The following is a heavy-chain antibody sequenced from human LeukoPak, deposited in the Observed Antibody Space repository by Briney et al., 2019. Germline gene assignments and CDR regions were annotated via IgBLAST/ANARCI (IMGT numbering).Heavy chain of an antibody. CDR1: AFIFSSYA. CDR2: ISGSGGST. D-gene: IGHD6-13*01. Sequence: PGGSLSLSCAASAFIFSSYAMSWVRQAPGKGLEWVSAISGSGGSTYYADSVKGRFTISRDNSKNTLYLQVNSLRAVGTAVYYGAKDHYSSTSHKPLSGGQGTLVTVSS. CDR3: AKDHYSSTSHKPLS. V-gene: IGHV3-23*01. J-gene: IGHJ1*01.